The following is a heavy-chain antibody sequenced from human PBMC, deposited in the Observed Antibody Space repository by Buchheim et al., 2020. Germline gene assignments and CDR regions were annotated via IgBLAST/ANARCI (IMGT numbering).Heavy chain of an antibody. CDR1: GGSISSSNW. Sequence: QVQLQESGPGLVKPSGTLSLTCAVSGGSISSSNWWSWVRQPPGKGLEWIGEIYHSGSTNYNPSLKSRVPISVDKSKNQSSLKLSSVTAADTAVYYCARDLERSSWPHYYYGMDVWGQGTT. D-gene: IGHD6-13*01. V-gene: IGHV4-4*02. J-gene: IGHJ6*02. CDR3: ARDLERSSWPHYYYGMDV. CDR2: IYHSGST.